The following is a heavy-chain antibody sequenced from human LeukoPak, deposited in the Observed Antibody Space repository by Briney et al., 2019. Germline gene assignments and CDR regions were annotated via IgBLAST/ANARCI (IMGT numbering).Heavy chain of an antibody. CDR3: ARDIGQQWLLSLDS. Sequence: GGSLRLSCAASGFTFSTYAVNWVRQAPGKGLEWVSAISGSGGSTYYADSVKGRFTISRDNSKNTLYLQMNSLRAEDTAVYYCARDIGQQWLLSLDSWGQGTLVTDSS. V-gene: IGHV3-23*01. CDR2: ISGSGGST. D-gene: IGHD5-18*01. J-gene: IGHJ4*02. CDR1: GFTFSTYA.